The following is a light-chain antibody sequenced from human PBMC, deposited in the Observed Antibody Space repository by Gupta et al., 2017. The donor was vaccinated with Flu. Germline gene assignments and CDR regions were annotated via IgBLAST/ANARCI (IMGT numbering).Light chain of an antibody. CDR2: DTS. CDR3: LLYYSGVRV. V-gene: IGLV7-46*01. CDR1: TGTVTSGHY. Sequence: QAVVTPAPSLTVSPGGTVTRTCGSSTGTVTSGHYPYWFQQKPGQAPRTLIYDTSNKHSWTPARFSGSLHGGKAALTVSGAQPEDEADYYCLLYYSGVRVFGGGTKLTVL. J-gene: IGLJ2*01.